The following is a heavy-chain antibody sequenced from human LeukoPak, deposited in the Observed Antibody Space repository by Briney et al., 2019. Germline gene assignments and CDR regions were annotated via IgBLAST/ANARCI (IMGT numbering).Heavy chain of an antibody. V-gene: IGHV1-18*01. D-gene: IGHD2-2*01. Sequence: GASVKVSCKASGYTFSNYGISWVRQAPGQGLEWMGWISAYNVNTNFAQKLQGRVTMTTDTSTHTAYMELRSLRSDDTAVYYCASWAGYCASNNCYATSLDYWGQGTLVTVSA. CDR1: GYTFSNYG. CDR2: ISAYNVNT. CDR3: ASWAGYCASNNCYATSLDY. J-gene: IGHJ4*02.